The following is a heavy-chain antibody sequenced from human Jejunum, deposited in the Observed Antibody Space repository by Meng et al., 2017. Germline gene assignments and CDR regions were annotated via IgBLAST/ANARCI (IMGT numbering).Heavy chain of an antibody. CDR3: AAMDTIVGALDI. CDR2: ISTSIITT. J-gene: IGHJ3*02. D-gene: IGHD1-26*01. CDR1: GLTFSDFS. V-gene: IGHV3-11*04. Sequence: AQLGESGGGLVKPGGSLRCSCEVSGLTFSDFSMSWIRRAPGKGLEWISYISTSIITTYYADSVKGRFTISRDNAKNSLYLQMNNLRAEDTAVYYCAAMDTIVGALDIWGQGTVVTVSS.